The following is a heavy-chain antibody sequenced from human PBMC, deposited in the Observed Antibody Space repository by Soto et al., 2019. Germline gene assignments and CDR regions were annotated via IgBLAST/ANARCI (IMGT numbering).Heavy chain of an antibody. V-gene: IGHV4-59*01. D-gene: IGHD2-21*02. Sequence: QVQLQESGPGLVKPSETLSLTCTVSGGSISSYYWSWIRQPPGKGLEWIGYIYYSGSTNYNPCLKSRVTISVDTSKNQFSLKLSSVTAADTAVYYCARVKGDYYYYYYMDVWGKGTTVTVSS. CDR3: ARVKGDYYYYYYMDV. J-gene: IGHJ6*03. CDR2: IYYSGST. CDR1: GGSISSYY.